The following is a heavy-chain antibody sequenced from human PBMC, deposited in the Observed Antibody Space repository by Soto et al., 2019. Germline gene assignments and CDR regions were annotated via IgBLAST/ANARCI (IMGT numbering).Heavy chain of an antibody. J-gene: IGHJ6*02. CDR1: GFTFSSYS. CDR3: ARDDANYYYGMDV. V-gene: IGHV3-13*01. CDR2: IGTSGDI. Sequence: GGSLRLSCAASGFTFSSYSMNWVRQATGKGLEWVSYIGTSGDIYYPGSVKGRFTISRENAKNSLYLQMNSLRAEDTAVYYCARDDANYYYGMDVWSQGTTVTVSS.